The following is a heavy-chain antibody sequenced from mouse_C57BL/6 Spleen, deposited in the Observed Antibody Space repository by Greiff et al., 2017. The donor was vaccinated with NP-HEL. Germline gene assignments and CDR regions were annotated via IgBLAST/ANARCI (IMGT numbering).Heavy chain of an antibody. CDR3: ARSGDYDGGFAY. CDR2: INPSSGYT. D-gene: IGHD2-4*01. Sequence: VQLQQSGAELARPGASVKMSCKASGYTFTSYTMHWVKQRPGQGLEWIGYINPSSGYTKYNQKFKDKATLTADKSSSTAYMQLSSLTSEDSAVYYCARSGDYDGGFAYWGQGTLVTVSA. J-gene: IGHJ3*01. CDR1: GYTFTSYT. V-gene: IGHV1-4*01.